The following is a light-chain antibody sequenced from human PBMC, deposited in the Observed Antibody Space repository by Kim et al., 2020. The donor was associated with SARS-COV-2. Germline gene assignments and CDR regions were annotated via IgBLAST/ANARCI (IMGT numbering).Light chain of an antibody. CDR3: XQXYNYPLT. J-gene: IGKJ4*01. CDR1: QGIRND. CDR2: XAS. V-gene: IGKV1-6*01. Sequence: AIQMTQSPSSLSASVGDRATIXCRXSQGIRNDLGWYQQKPGKAPKLLIXXASSLXSGVPSRFXGSGSGTDFTLXISSLQPAXFAAYYCXQXYNYPLTFGGGT.